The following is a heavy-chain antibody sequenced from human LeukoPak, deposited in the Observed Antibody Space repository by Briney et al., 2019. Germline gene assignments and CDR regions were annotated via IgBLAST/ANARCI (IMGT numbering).Heavy chain of an antibody. V-gene: IGHV3-30*02. CDR3: AKDRGDFPPYFDY. CDR2: IRKDGNDE. D-gene: IGHD2-21*02. J-gene: IGHJ4*02. CDR1: ESTFNAYA. Sequence: GGSLRLSFAASESTFNAYAIHWVRQAPGKGLEWVAFIRKDGNDENYADSVKGRFTISRDNSKNTLYLQMNSLRTEDTAVYHCAKDRGDFPPYFDYWGQGTLVTVSS.